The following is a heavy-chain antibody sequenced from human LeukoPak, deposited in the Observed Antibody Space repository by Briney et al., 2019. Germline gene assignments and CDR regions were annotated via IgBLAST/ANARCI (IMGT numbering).Heavy chain of an antibody. V-gene: IGHV3-7*01. D-gene: IGHD2-21*02. CDR1: GFIFSDYC. CDR2: INQEGTQK. Sequence: PAGSLRLSCSASGFIFSDYCMGWVRQAPGKGLESVTNINQEGTQKYYEDSGKGRFTISRAKATNSMFLQLNSLEDEDTDLYFCASIPKCGEDCPRSFDIWGQGTMVTVSS. J-gene: IGHJ3*02. CDR3: ASIPKCGEDCPRSFDI.